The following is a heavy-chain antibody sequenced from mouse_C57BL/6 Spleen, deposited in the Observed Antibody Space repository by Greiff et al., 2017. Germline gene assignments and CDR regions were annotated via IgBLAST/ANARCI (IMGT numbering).Heavy chain of an antibody. Sequence: VQLQQSGAELVKPGASVKISCKASGYAFSSYWMNWVKQRPGKGLEWIGQIDPGDGDTNYNGKFKGKATLTADKSSSTAYMQLSSLTSEDSAVYFCAPHYYGSSALAMDHWGQGASVTVSS. CDR2: IDPGDGDT. D-gene: IGHD1-1*01. J-gene: IGHJ4*01. CDR1: GYAFSSYW. CDR3: APHYYGSSALAMDH. V-gene: IGHV1-80*01.